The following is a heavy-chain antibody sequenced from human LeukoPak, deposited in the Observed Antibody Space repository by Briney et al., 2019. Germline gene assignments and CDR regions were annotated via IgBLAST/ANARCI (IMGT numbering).Heavy chain of an antibody. CDR3: ARASSGYYRDAFDI. Sequence: ASVKVSCKASGYTFTSYAMNWVRQAPGQGLEWMGWINTNTGNPTYARGFTGRFVFSLDTSVSTAYLQISSLKAEDTAVYYCARASSGYYRDAFDIWGQGTMVTVSS. CDR1: GYTFTSYA. D-gene: IGHD3-22*01. V-gene: IGHV7-4-1*02. CDR2: INTNTGNP. J-gene: IGHJ3*02.